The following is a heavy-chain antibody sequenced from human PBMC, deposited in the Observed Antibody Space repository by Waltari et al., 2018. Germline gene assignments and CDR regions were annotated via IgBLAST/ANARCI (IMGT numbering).Heavy chain of an antibody. D-gene: IGHD4-17*01. CDR1: GYTFTAYY. V-gene: IGHV1-2*02. CDR3: AREGSHLTTVNDY. CDR2: INPRSGET. J-gene: IGHJ4*02. Sequence: QEHLVQSGAEVKKPGASVRVSCKASGYTFTAYYIHWVRQAPGQGLQWMGGINPRSGETKFTQKFQGRVTMTRDTSLNTAYMEISSLVFDDTAVYYCAREGSHLTTVNDYWGQGTQVIVSS.